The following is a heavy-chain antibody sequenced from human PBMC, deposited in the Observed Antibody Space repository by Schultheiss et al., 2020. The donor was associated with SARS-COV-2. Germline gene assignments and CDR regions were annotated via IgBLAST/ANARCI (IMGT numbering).Heavy chain of an antibody. CDR2: ISSSGSTI. D-gene: IGHD4-17*01. J-gene: IGHJ4*02. Sequence: GGSLRLSCAASGFTFSSYSMNWVRQAPGKGLEWVSYISSSGSTIYYADSVKGRFTISRDNAKNSLYLQMNSLRAEDTAVYYCARVPWGTVTTYFDYWGQGTLVTVSS. CDR3: ARVPWGTVTTYFDY. CDR1: GFTFSSYS. V-gene: IGHV3-48*04.